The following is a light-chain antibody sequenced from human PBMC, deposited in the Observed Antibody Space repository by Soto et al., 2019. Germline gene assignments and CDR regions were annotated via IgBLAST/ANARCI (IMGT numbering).Light chain of an antibody. J-gene: IGLJ2*01. CDR1: SSDVGGYNY. CDR3: SSYTSSTPRV. Sequence: QSALTQPASVSGSPGQSITISCTGTSSDVGGYNYVSWYQQHPGKAPKLMIYEVSNRPSGVSNRFSGSKSGNTASLTISGLQAEDEGDYYCSSYTSSTPRVFGGGTKVTVL. CDR2: EVS. V-gene: IGLV2-14*01.